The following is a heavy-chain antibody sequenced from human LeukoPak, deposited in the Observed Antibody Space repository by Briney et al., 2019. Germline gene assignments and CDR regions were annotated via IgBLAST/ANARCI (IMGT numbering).Heavy chain of an antibody. CDR1: GGTFSSYA. J-gene: IGHJ6*03. Sequence: WASVKVSCKASGGTFSSYAISWVRQAPGQGLEWMGGIIPIFGTANYAQKFQGRVTITADESTSTAYMELSSLRSEDTAVYYCARGRGMKVRGVIHYYMDVWGKGTTVTISS. V-gene: IGHV1-69*13. D-gene: IGHD3-10*01. CDR3: ARGRGMKVRGVIHYYMDV. CDR2: IIPIFGTA.